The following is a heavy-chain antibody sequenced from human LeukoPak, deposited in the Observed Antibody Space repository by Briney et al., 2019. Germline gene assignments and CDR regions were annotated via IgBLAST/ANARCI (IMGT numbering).Heavy chain of an antibody. D-gene: IGHD6-6*01. V-gene: IGHV4-34*01. Sequence: SETLSLTCAVHGESFSAYFWSWIRQVPGKGLEWIGEIDHRGSSNYNPPLKSRASISVDTSKNHFSLSLTSVTAADTAVYYCATRSSTLAAARCFDDWGQGTVVTVSS. CDR2: IDHRGSS. J-gene: IGHJ4*03. CDR3: ATRSSTLAAARCFDD. CDR1: GESFSAYF.